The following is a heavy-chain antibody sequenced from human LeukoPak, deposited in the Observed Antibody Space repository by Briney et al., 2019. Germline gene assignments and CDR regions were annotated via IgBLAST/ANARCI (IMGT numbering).Heavy chain of an antibody. CDR2: IRSNVHGGTT. D-gene: IGHD4-17*01. J-gene: IGHJ4*02. CDR3: TRLRSGYIDF. Sequence: PGGSLRLSCTASGFIFGDYAKSWFRQAPGKGLEWVGLIRSNVHGGTTEYAASVKGRFTISRDDSKRIAYLQMNSLKTEDTALYYCTRLRSGYIDFWGQGTLVTVSS. V-gene: IGHV3-49*03. CDR1: GFIFGDYA.